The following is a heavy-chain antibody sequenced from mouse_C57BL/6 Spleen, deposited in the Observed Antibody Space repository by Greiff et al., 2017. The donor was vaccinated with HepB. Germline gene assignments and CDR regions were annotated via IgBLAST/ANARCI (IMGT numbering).Heavy chain of an antibody. CDR1: GFNIKDYY. V-gene: IGHV14-4*01. D-gene: IGHD3-3*01. CDR3: TTRLGHY. Sequence: VQLQQSGAELVRPGASVKLSCTASGFNIKDYYMHWVKQRPEQGLEWIGWIDPANGDTEYASKFQGKATITADTSSNTAYLQLSSLTSEDTAVYYSTTRLGHYWGQGTTLTVSS. J-gene: IGHJ2*01. CDR2: IDPANGDT.